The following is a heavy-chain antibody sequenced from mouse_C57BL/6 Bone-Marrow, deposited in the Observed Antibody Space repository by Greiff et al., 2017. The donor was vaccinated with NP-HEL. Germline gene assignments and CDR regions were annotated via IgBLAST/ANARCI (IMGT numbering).Heavy chain of an antibody. J-gene: IGHJ2*01. V-gene: IGHV6-3*01. CDR1: GFTFSNYW. D-gene: IGHD1-1*01. CDR3: TALYYYGSYY. Sequence: EVQLQQSGGGLVQPGGSMKLSCVASGFTFSNYWMNWVRQSPEKGLEWVAQIRLKSDNYATHYAESVKGRFTISRDDSKSSVYLQMNNLRAEDTGIYYCTALYYYGSYYWGQGTTLTVSS. CDR2: IRLKSDNYAT.